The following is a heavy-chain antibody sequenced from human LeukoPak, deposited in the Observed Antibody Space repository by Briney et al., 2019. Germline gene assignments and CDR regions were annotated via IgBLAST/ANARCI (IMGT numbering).Heavy chain of an antibody. CDR1: GGSISSYY. CDR2: IYYSGST. V-gene: IGHV4-59*01. Sequence: SETLSLTCTVSGGSISSYYWSWIRQPPGKGLEWIGYIYYSGSTNYNPSLKSRVTISVDTSKNQFSLKLSSVTAADTAVYYCARGGHYYGSGSYYPDYWGQGTLVTVSS. CDR3: ARGGHYYGSGSYYPDY. J-gene: IGHJ4*02. D-gene: IGHD3-10*01.